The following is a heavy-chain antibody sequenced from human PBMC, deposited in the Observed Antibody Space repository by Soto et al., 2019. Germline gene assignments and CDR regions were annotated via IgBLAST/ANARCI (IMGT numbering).Heavy chain of an antibody. CDR3: ARGYSSGWFPDY. Sequence: SETLSLTCTVSGGSISSYYWSWIRQPPGKGLEWIGYIYYSGSTNYSPSLKSRVTISVDTSKNQFSLKLSSVTAADTAVYYCARGYSSGWFPDYWGQGTLVTVSS. CDR2: IYYSGST. J-gene: IGHJ4*02. CDR1: GGSISSYY. V-gene: IGHV4-59*01. D-gene: IGHD6-19*01.